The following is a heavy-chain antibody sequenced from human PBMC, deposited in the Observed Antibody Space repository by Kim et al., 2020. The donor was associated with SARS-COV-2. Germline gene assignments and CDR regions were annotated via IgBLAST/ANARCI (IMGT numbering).Heavy chain of an antibody. CDR3: ARDMGLGYFDY. Sequence: STNDHPSRKSRVTMSRDTSKNEFSLRLKSVTAADTAVYYCARDMGLGYFDYWGQGALVTVSS. D-gene: IGHD3-10*01. CDR2: ST. V-gene: IGHV4-4*07. J-gene: IGHJ4*02.